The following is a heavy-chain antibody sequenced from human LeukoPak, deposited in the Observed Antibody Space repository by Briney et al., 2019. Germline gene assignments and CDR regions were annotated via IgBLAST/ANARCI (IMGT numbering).Heavy chain of an antibody. J-gene: IGHJ4*02. V-gene: IGHV1-69*13. D-gene: IGHD3-22*01. CDR1: GGTFSSYA. Sequence: ASVKVSCKASGGTFSSYAISWVRQAPGQGLEWMGGIIPIFGTANYAQKFQGRVTITADESTSTAYMELSSLRSEDTAVYYCARDYDSSGRGYFDYWGQGTLVTVSS. CDR2: IIPIFGTA. CDR3: ARDYDSSGRGYFDY.